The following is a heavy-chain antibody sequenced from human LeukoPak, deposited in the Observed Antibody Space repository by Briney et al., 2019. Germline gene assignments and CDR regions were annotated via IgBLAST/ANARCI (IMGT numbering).Heavy chain of an antibody. V-gene: IGHV3-23*01. J-gene: IGHJ3*02. CDR3: ARDQQLVPFDAFDI. CDR2: ISGSGSST. CDR1: GFTFSSYG. D-gene: IGHD6-13*01. Sequence: GGSLRLSCAASGFTFSSYGMSWVRQAPGKGLEWVSAISGSGSSTYYATSVKGRFTISRDNAKNTLYLQMNSLRAEDTAVYYCARDQQLVPFDAFDIWGQGTMVTVSS.